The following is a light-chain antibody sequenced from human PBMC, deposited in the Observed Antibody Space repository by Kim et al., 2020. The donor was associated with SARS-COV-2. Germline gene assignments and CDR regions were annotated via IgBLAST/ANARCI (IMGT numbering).Light chain of an antibody. CDR1: QSISTY. Sequence: AVGSRVTIACRASQSISTYLNLYQQKPGKAPKLLIYAASTLQSGVPSRFSGSRAGTDFTLTISSLPPEDFATYYCQQSHSTPLLTFGGGTKVDIK. J-gene: IGKJ4*01. V-gene: IGKV1-39*01. CDR2: AAS. CDR3: QQSHSTPLLT.